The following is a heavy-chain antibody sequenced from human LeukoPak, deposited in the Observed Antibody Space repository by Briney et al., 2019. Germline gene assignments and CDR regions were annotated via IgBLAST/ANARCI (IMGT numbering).Heavy chain of an antibody. Sequence: SETLSLTCTVSGGSISSYYWSWIRQPPGKGLEWIGYIYYSGSTNYNPSLKSRVTISVDTSKNQFSLKLSSVTAADTAVYYCARTGSYGLYYYMDVWGKGTTVTVSS. CDR3: ARTGSYGLYYYMDV. V-gene: IGHV4-59*01. D-gene: IGHD3-10*01. CDR2: IYYSGST. CDR1: GGSISSYY. J-gene: IGHJ6*03.